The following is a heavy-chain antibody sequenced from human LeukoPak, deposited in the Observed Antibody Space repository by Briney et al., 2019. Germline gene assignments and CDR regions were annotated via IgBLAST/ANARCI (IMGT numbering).Heavy chain of an antibody. D-gene: IGHD1-26*01. V-gene: IGHV3-30*02. J-gene: IGHJ3*02. CDR3: AKGLSGSYCTAFDI. CDR1: GFTFSSYG. CDR2: IRYDGSNK. Sequence: GGSLRLSCAASGFTFSSYGMHWVRQAPGKGLEWVAFIRYDGSNKYYADSVKGRFTISRDNSKNTLYLQMNSLRAEDTAVYYCAKGLSGSYCTAFDIWGQGTMVTVSS.